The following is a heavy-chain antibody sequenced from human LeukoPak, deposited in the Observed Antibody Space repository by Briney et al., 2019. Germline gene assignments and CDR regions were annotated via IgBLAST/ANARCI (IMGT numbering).Heavy chain of an antibody. D-gene: IGHD5-12*01. V-gene: IGHV3-21*01. CDR3: ARDPGVATIGDAFDI. J-gene: IGHJ3*02. CDR2: ISSSRYI. Sequence: PGGSLRLSCAASGVTFSSYSMNWVRQPPGKGLEWVSSISSSRYIYYADSVTGRFTISRDNAKNSLFLQMNSLRAEDTAVYYCARDPGVATIGDAFDIWGQGTMVTVSS. CDR1: GVTFSSYS.